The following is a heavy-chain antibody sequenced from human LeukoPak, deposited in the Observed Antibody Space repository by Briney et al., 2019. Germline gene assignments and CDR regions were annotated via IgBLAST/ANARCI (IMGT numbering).Heavy chain of an antibody. CDR2: IYHSGST. Sequence: SETLSLTCAVSGNSISSGYYWGWIRQPPGKELEWIGSIYHSGSTYYNPSLKSRVTISVDTSKNQFSLKLSSVTAADTAVYYCARVSVQEETLPYLDPWGQGTPVSVSS. D-gene: IGHD5-24*01. J-gene: IGHJ5*02. CDR1: GNSISSGYY. CDR3: ARVSVQEETLPYLDP. V-gene: IGHV4-38-2*01.